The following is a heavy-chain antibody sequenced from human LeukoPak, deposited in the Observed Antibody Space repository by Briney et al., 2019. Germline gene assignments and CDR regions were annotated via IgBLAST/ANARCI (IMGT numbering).Heavy chain of an antibody. J-gene: IGHJ3*02. CDR2: IYHSGGA. CDR3: ARQVDVGCTGASCYGHGAFDI. V-gene: IGHV4-34*01. Sequence: SETLSLTCGVSGGSFSISYWSWVRQPPGKGLEWIGQIYHSGGANYNPSLKSRVTISVDTSKKQFSLKLTSVTAADTAVYYCARQVDVGCTGASCYGHGAFDIWGQGTVVTVSS. CDR1: GGSFSISY. D-gene: IGHD2-2*01.